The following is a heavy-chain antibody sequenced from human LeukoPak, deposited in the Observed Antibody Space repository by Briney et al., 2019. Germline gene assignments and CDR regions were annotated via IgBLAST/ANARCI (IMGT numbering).Heavy chain of an antibody. D-gene: IGHD5-18*01. CDR3: ARLQLWTTH. CDR2: IYDSGGT. CDR1: GGSVSSGSYY. V-gene: IGHV4-61*01. J-gene: IGHJ4*02. Sequence: SETLSLTCTVSGGSVSSGSYYWSWIRQPPGKGLEWIGYIYDSGGTNYNPSLKSRVTISVDTSKNQFSLKLSSVTAADTAVYYCARLQLWTTHWGQGTLVTVSS.